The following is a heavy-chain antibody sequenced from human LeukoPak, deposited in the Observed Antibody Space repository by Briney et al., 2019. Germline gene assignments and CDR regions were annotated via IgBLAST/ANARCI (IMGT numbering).Heavy chain of an antibody. J-gene: IGHJ4*02. Sequence: SVKVSCKASGGTFSSYAISWVRQAPGQGLEWMGGIIPIFGTANYAQKFQGRVTITADESTSTAYMELSSLRSEDTAVYYCAREGVDYDILAGYYRGGYFDYWGQGTLVTVSS. CDR1: GGTFSSYA. D-gene: IGHD3-9*01. CDR3: AREGVDYDILAGYYRGGYFDY. V-gene: IGHV1-69*13. CDR2: IIPIFGTA.